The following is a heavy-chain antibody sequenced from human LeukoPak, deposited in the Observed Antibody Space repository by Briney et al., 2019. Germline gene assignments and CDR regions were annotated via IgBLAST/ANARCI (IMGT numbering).Heavy chain of an antibody. J-gene: IGHJ4*02. V-gene: IGHV3-30*02. CDR1: GFTFSSYG. Sequence: PGGSLRLSCAASGFTFSSYGMHWVRQAPGKGLEWVAFIRYDGSNKYYADSVKGRFTISRDNSKNTLYLQMNSLRAEDTAVYYCAKDVRTMITFGGVRFDYWGQGTLVTVSS. D-gene: IGHD3-16*01. CDR2: IRYDGSNK. CDR3: AKDVRTMITFGGVRFDY.